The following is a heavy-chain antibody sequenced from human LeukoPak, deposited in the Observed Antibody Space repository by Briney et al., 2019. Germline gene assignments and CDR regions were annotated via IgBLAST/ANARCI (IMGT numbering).Heavy chain of an antibody. Sequence: ASVKVSCKASGYTFTSYGISWVRQAPGQGLEWMGWISAYSGNTNYAQKLQGRVTMTTDTSTSTAYMELRSLRSDDTVVYYCARGDLRITMIVVVQLPPDYWGQGTLVTASS. CDR3: ARGDLRITMIVVVQLPPDY. D-gene: IGHD3-22*01. J-gene: IGHJ4*02. CDR1: GYTFTSYG. CDR2: ISAYSGNT. V-gene: IGHV1-18*01.